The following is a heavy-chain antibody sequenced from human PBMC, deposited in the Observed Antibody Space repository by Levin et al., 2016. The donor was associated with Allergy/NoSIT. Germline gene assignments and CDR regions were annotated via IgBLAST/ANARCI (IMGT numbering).Heavy chain of an antibody. J-gene: IGHJ4*02. CDR3: ARLSLEWELLLYFDY. CDR2: IYPGDSDT. V-gene: IGHV5-51*01. CDR1: GYSFTSYW. D-gene: IGHD1-26*01. Sequence: GESLKISCKGSGYSFTSYWIGWVRQMPGKGLEWMGIIYPGDSDTRYSPSFQGQVTISADKSISTAYLQWSSLKASDTAMYYCARLSLEWELLLYFDYWGQGTLVTVSS.